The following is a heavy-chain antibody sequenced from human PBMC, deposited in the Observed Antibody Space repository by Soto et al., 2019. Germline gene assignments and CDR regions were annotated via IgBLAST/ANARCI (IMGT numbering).Heavy chain of an antibody. V-gene: IGHV1-69*06. CDR2: IIPFLGKT. Sequence: QVQLVQSGAELKMPGSSGKVSCKTSGSIFITYGFSWVRQAPGQGLEWMGGIIPFLGKTNHAQKIQGRVTITADKATSTVYMELTNLTFEDTAVYFCARETAHRGASGRPLLPENFDSWGQGTLVTVSS. CDR3: ARETAHRGASGRPLLPENFDS. J-gene: IGHJ4*02. D-gene: IGHD3-10*01. CDR1: GSIFITYG.